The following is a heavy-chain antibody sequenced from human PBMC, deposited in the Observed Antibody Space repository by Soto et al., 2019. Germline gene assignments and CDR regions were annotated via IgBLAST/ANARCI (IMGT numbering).Heavy chain of an antibody. CDR1: GFTFSSFR. Sequence: EVQLVESGGGLVKPGGSLRPSWAASGFTFSSFRMNWVRQAPGKGLEGVASISSSSSYIYYADSVKGRFTISRDKAKNSLFLQMSSLRAEDTALYYCARHQGPAAGNYGMDVWGRGTTVTVSS. CDR3: ARHQGPAAGNYGMDV. V-gene: IGHV3-21*02. J-gene: IGHJ6*02. D-gene: IGHD6-13*01. CDR2: ISSSSSYI.